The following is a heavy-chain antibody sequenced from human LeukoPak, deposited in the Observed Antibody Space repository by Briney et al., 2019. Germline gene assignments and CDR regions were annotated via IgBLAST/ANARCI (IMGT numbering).Heavy chain of an antibody. J-gene: IGHJ5*02. CDR2: IYYDDSET. Sequence: GESLKISCKGGGYSFTNYWIVWVRPMPGKGLEWMGVIYYDDSETQYSPSFQGQVTMSVDKSISTVYLQWSSLKASDTAMYYCAKGGNPTWFDPWGQGTLVTVSS. CDR3: AKGGNPTWFDP. D-gene: IGHD4-23*01. V-gene: IGHV5-51*01. CDR1: GYSFTNYW.